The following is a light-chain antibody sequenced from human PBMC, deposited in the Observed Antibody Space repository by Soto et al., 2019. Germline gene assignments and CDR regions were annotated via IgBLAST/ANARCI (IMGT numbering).Light chain of an antibody. CDR3: SSYTSSSTSVV. V-gene: IGLV2-14*01. J-gene: IGLJ2*01. CDR2: DVS. Sequence: QSALTQPASVSGSPGQSITISCTGTSSDVGGYNYVSWCQQHPGKAPKLMIYDVSNRPSGVSNRFSGSKSGNTASLTISGLQAEDEADYYCSSYTSSSTSVVFGGVTKVTVL. CDR1: SSDVGGYNY.